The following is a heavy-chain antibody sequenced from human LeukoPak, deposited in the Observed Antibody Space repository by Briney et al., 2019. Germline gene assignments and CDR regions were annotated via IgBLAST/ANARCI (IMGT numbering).Heavy chain of an antibody. D-gene: IGHD5-24*01. J-gene: IGHJ3*02. CDR3: ARGARDGYNGNAFDI. CDR2: IYSGGST. Sequence: TGGSLRLSCAASGFTVSSNYMSWVRQAPGKGLEWVSVIYSGGSTYYADSVKGRFTISRDNSKNTLYLQMNSLRAEDTAVYYCARGARDGYNGNAFDIWGQGTMVTVSS. V-gene: IGHV3-53*01. CDR1: GFTVSSNY.